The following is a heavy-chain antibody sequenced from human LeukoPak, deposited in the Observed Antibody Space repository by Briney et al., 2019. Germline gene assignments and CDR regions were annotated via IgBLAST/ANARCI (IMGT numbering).Heavy chain of an antibody. CDR1: GFTFSSYA. V-gene: IGHV3-23*01. Sequence: PGGSLRLSCAASGFTFSSYAMTWVRQAPGKGLEWVSIISGSGGSTYYADSVKGRFTISRDNSKNTLYLQMNSLRAEDTAVYYCASLIAVADYWGQGTLVTVSS. D-gene: IGHD6-19*01. J-gene: IGHJ4*02. CDR2: ISGSGGST. CDR3: ASLIAVADY.